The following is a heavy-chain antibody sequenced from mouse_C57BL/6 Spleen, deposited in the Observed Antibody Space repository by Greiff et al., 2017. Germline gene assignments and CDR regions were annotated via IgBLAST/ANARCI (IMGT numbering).Heavy chain of an antibody. CDR3: AKYYGSSYWYFDV. V-gene: IGHV1-82*01. CDR2: IYPGDGDT. J-gene: IGHJ1*03. D-gene: IGHD1-1*01. CDR1: GYAFSSSW. Sequence: VQLQQSGPELVKPGASVKISCKASGYAFSSSWMNWVKQRPGKGLEWLGRIYPGDGDTNYNGKFKGKATLTADKSSSTAYMQLSSLTSEDSAVYFCAKYYGSSYWYFDVWGTGTTVTVSS.